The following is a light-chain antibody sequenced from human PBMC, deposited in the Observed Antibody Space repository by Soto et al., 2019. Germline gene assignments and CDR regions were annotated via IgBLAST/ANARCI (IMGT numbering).Light chain of an antibody. CDR1: QGISRY. Sequence: DIQMTQSPSSVSASVGDSVTITCRASQGISRYLTWYQQKPGKAPKLLIFSASTLQTGVPSRFSGSGSGTDFTLTISSLLPEDLATYYWQQASSLPRTFGGGTKVEIK. V-gene: IGKV1D-12*01. CDR2: SAS. J-gene: IGKJ4*01. CDR3: QQASSLPRT.